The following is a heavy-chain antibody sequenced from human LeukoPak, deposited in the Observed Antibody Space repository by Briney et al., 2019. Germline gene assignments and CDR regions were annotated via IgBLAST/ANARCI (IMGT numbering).Heavy chain of an antibody. CDR1: GFTFSSYW. V-gene: IGHV3-7*03. D-gene: IGHD3-10*01. CDR2: IKQDGSEK. J-gene: IGHJ4*02. Sequence: PGGPLRLSCAASGFTFSSYWMSWVPQAPGKALEGVANIKQDGSEKNYVDSVKGRFTISRDNAKNSLYLQMNSLRAEDTAVYYCARGSLWFGELLHFDYWGQGTLVTVSS. CDR3: ARGSLWFGELLHFDY.